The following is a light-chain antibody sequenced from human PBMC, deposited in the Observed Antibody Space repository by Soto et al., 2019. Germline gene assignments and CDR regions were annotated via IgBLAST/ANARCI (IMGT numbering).Light chain of an antibody. CDR1: SSDVGGYNY. CDR2: DVS. CDR3: SSYTSSPR. V-gene: IGLV2-14*03. Sequence: QSALTQPASVSGSPGQSITISCTGTSSDVGGYNYVSWYQHHPGKAPKLMIYDVSNRPSGVSNRFSGSKSGNTASLTISGLQAEDEADYYCSSYTSSPRFGGGTKLTVL. J-gene: IGLJ3*02.